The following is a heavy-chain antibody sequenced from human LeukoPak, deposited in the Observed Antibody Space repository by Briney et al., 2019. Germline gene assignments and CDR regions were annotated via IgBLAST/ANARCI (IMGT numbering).Heavy chain of an antibody. V-gene: IGHV3-23*01. CDR3: AKREAHVSNCGGDCYFDY. CDR1: GFTFSSYA. D-gene: IGHD2-21*01. CDR2: ISGRGGST. J-gene: IGHJ4*02. Sequence: QAGGSLRLSCAASGFTFSSYAMSWVRQAPGKGLEWVSAISGRGGSTYYADSVKGRFTISRDNSKNTLYLQMNSLRAEDTAVYYCAKREAHVSNCGGDCYFDYWGQGTLVTVSS.